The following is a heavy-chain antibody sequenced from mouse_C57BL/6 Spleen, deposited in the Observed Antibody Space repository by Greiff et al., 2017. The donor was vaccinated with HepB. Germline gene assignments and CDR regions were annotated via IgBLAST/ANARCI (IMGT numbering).Heavy chain of an antibody. CDR3: AREDGGNYVDY. CDR2: ISSGGSYT. CDR1: GFTFSSYG. Sequence: EVQRVESGGDLVKPGGSLKLSCAASGFTFSSYGMSWVRQTPDKRLEWVATISSGGSYTYYPDSVKGRFTISRDNAKNTLYLQMSSLKSEDTAMYYCAREDGGNYVDYWGQGTTLTVSS. D-gene: IGHD2-3*01. J-gene: IGHJ2*01. V-gene: IGHV5-6*01.